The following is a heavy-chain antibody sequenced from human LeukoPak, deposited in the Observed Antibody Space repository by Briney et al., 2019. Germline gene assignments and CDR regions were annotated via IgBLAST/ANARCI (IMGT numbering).Heavy chain of an antibody. Sequence: GASVKVSCKASGYTFTCYGISWVRQAPGQGLEWMGWISAYNGNTNYAQRLQGRVTMTTDTSTSTAYMELRSLRSDDTAVYYCARAGYYDYVWGSYRQDAFDIWGQGTMVTVSS. CDR2: ISAYNGNT. V-gene: IGHV1-18*01. D-gene: IGHD3-16*02. CDR1: GYTFTCYG. CDR3: ARAGYYDYVWGSYRQDAFDI. J-gene: IGHJ3*02.